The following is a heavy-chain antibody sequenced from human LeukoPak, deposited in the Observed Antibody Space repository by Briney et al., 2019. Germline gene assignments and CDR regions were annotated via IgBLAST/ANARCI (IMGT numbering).Heavy chain of an antibody. J-gene: IGHJ4*02. CDR2: ISLNGGST. CDR1: GFPYCIYA. Sequence: GGSLRLSCSVSGFPYCIYALNWVRQAPGKGLEYVSAISLNGGSTYYADSVKGRFTISRDNSKNRLYLQMSSVRAEDTTVYYCLRGYCNSISRFGVYWGRGTLVTFSS. D-gene: IGHD2-2*01. CDR3: LRGYCNSISRFGVY. V-gene: IGHV3-64D*09.